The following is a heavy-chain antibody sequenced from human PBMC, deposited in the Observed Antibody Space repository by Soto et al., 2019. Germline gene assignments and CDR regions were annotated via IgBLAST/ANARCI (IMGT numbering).Heavy chain of an antibody. Sequence: ASVKVSCKASGYTFTSHGISWVRQAPGQGLEWLGWISTYNSRTHYAQKVQGRVTMTTDTSTSTAYLDLRSLTFDDTAVYYCARARYCASPSCYKQYYYGMDTWGQGTTVTVSS. CDR2: ISTYNSRT. V-gene: IGHV1-18*04. D-gene: IGHD2-2*02. J-gene: IGHJ6*02. CDR1: GYTFTSHG. CDR3: ARARYCASPSCYKQYYYGMDT.